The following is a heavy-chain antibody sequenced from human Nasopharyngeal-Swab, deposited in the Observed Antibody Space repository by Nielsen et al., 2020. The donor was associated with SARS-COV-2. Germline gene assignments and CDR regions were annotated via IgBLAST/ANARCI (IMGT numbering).Heavy chain of an antibody. V-gene: IGHV4-38-2*02. Sequence: SETLSLTCSVSGYSINFGYYWGWIRQPPGRGLELIASISHSGNPYYNPSLKSRVTISVDTSKDQVSLELRSLTAADMAVYYCARDKGFSMDVWGQGTTVTVSS. CDR3: ARDKGFSMDV. J-gene: IGHJ6*02. CDR2: ISHSGNP. CDR1: GYSINFGYY.